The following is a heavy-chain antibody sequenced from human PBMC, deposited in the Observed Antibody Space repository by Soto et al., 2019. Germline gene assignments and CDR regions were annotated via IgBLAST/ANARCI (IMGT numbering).Heavy chain of an antibody. Sequence: SGPTLVNPTQTLTLTCTFSGFSLSTSGMCVSWIRQPPGKALEWLALIDWYDDKYYSTSLKTRLTISKDTSKNQVVLTMTNMDPVDTATYYCARTQQWLVQDVMDVWGQGTTVTVSS. D-gene: IGHD6-19*01. J-gene: IGHJ6*02. CDR3: ARTQQWLVQDVMDV. CDR1: GFSLSTSGMC. V-gene: IGHV2-70*01. CDR2: IDWYDDK.